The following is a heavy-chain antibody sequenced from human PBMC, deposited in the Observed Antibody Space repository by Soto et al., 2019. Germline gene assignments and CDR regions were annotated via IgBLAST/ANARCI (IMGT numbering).Heavy chain of an antibody. CDR2: ISFDGTNK. CDR1: GFAFSTFA. CDR3: ARGGYYSSGSPGGNYFDH. D-gene: IGHD3-10*01. V-gene: IGHV3-30*14. J-gene: IGHJ4*02. Sequence: GGSLRLSCAASGFAFSTFAMHWVRQAPGKGPEWVAIISFDGTNKYYADSVKGRFTISRDNSKNTLCLQMSSLRADDTAVYYCARGGYYSSGSPGGNYFDHWGQGTLVTVS.